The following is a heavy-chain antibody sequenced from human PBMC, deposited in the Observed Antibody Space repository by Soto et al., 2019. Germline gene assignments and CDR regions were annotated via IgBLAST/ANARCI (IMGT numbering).Heavy chain of an antibody. Sequence: QAQLVQSGAEVKKPGASVKVSCKASGYTFTTYGISWVRQAPGQGLEWMGWINPYNGNTNYAQTPQCRFTMTTGTSTSTASMELRSLRADDTAVYCCAGDPLGGYWFDPWGHGTLVTVSS. CDR1: GYTFTTYG. CDR2: INPYNGNT. J-gene: IGHJ5*02. V-gene: IGHV1-18*01. D-gene: IGHD1-26*01. CDR3: AGDPLGGYWFDP.